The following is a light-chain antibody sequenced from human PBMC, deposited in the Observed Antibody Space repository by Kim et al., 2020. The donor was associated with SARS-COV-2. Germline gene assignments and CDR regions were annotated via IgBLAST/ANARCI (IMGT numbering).Light chain of an antibody. J-gene: IGKJ2*01. CDR3: LQHQTYPYT. Sequence: CACVGVSVTSASRATQGINIFLAWFQQKPGKVPKRLIYAASSLQSGVPSRFSRSGSETEFTLTISSLQPEDFATYYCLQHQTYPYTYGQEAKLEI. V-gene: IGKV1-17*03. CDR2: AAS. CDR1: QGINIF.